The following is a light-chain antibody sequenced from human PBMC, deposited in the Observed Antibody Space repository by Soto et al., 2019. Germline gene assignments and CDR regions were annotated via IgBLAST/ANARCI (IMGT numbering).Light chain of an antibody. V-gene: IGLV2-14*03. CDR1: SSDVGAYNF. J-gene: IGLJ2*01. CDR2: DVT. Sequence: QSALTQPASVSGSPGQSITISCTGSSSDVGAYNFVSWYQQHPGKAPKLMIYDVTNRPSGVSNRFSGSKSDNTASLTISGLQAEDEADYYCSSYTTSSTQVFGGGIKLTVL. CDR3: SSYTTSSTQV.